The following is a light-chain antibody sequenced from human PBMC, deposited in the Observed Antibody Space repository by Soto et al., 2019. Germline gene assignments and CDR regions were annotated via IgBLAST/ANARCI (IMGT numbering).Light chain of an antibody. V-gene: IGLV1-40*01. CDR3: QSYDSSLSGWV. J-gene: IGLJ3*02. CDR2: GNN. CDR1: SSNIGAGYD. Sequence: QAVVTQPPSVSGAPGQRVTISCTGSSSNIGAGYDVHWYQQLPGTAPKLLIYGNNNRPSGVPDRFSCSKSGTSASLAITGLQAEDEADYYCQSYDSSLSGWVFGGGTKLTVL.